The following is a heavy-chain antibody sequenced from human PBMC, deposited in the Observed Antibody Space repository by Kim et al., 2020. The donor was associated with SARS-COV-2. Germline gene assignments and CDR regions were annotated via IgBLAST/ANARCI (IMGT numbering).Heavy chain of an antibody. CDR3: TRIRGGFYYVMGV. V-gene: IGHV3-15*01. Sequence: YAATVKGRFTISRDDSINTLYLQMNSLQTEDTAVYYCTRIRGGFYYVMGVWGQGTTVTDSS. J-gene: IGHJ6*02. D-gene: IGHD3-16*01.